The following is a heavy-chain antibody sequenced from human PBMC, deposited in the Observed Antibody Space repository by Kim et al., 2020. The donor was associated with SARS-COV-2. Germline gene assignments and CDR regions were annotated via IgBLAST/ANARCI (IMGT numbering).Heavy chain of an antibody. CDR3: ARGELANWGSTFDI. CDR2: IIPILGIA. D-gene: IGHD7-27*01. V-gene: IGHV1-69*04. Sequence: SVKVSCKASGGTFSSYAISWVRQAPGQGLEWMGRIIPILGIANYAQKFQGRVTITADKSTSTAYMELSSLRSEDTAVYYCARGELANWGSTFDIWGQGTMVTVSS. CDR1: GGTFSSYA. J-gene: IGHJ3*02.